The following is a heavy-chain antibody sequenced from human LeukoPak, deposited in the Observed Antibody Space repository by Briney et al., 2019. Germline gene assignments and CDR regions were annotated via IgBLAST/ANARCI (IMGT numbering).Heavy chain of an antibody. Sequence: SETLSLTCAVSGGSISVSSYYWGWIRQPPGKGLEWMGNIYYRGNTYYSPSLKSRVTISIDTSKNQFSLKLTSVTAADTAVYYCARSMYYYDSNDYYSFDYWGQGTLVTVSS. V-gene: IGHV4-39*07. CDR3: ARSMYYYDSNDYYSFDY. CDR2: IYYRGNT. CDR1: GGSISVSSYY. D-gene: IGHD3-22*01. J-gene: IGHJ4*02.